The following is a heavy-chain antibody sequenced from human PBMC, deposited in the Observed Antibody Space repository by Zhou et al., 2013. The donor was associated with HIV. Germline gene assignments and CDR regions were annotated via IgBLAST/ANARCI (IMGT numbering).Heavy chain of an antibody. CDR1: GGSFSSFT. CDR3: ARGNVTNFYYFMDV. CDR2: LVPVFATT. Sequence: QVQLVQSGAEVKKPGSSVKVSCKTSGGSFSSFTISWVRQAPGQGLEWIGGLVPVFATTNYAQTLQGRVTITTDESTSTAYMKLSSLRSEDTAIYYCARGNVTNFYYFMDVWGKGTTVTVSS. D-gene: IGHD2-2*01. J-gene: IGHJ6*03. V-gene: IGHV1-69*05.